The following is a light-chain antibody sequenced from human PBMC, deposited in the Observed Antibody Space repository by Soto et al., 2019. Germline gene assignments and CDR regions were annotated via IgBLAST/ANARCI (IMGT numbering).Light chain of an antibody. J-gene: IGLJ2*01. CDR2: YDS. CDR1: NIGSKS. V-gene: IGLV3-21*04. Sequence: YVLTQPPSVSVAPGKTARITCGGNNIGSKSVHWYQQKAGQAPILAMYYDSDRPSGIPERFSGSNSGNTATLTISTVEAGDEADYYCQVWDISSNHVIFGGGTKLTVL. CDR3: QVWDISSNHVI.